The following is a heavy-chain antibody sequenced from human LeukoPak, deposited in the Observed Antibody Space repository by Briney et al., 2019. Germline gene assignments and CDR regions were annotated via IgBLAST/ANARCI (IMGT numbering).Heavy chain of an antibody. CDR1: GGSISSSSYY. J-gene: IGHJ4*02. CDR3: AREGSSTSDFDY. CDR2: IYHSGST. Sequence: SETLSLTCTVSGGSISSSSYYWGWIRQPPGKGLEWVGSIYHSGSTYYNPSLKSRVTISVDRSKNQFSLKLSSVTAADTAVYYCAREGSSTSDFDYWGQGTLVTVSS. V-gene: IGHV4-39*07. D-gene: IGHD2-2*01.